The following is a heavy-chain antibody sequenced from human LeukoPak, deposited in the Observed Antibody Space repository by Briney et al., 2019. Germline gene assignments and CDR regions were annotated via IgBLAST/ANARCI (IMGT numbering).Heavy chain of an antibody. V-gene: IGHV3-23*01. CDR3: AKGSGIAVAGNFDY. Sequence: PGGSLRLSCAASGFTFSSYAMSWVRQAPGKGLEGVSAISGSGGSTYYADSVKGRFTISRDNSKNTLYLQMNSLRAEDTAVYYCAKGSGIAVAGNFDYWGQGTLVTVSS. J-gene: IGHJ4*02. D-gene: IGHD6-19*01. CDR1: GFTFSSYA. CDR2: ISGSGGST.